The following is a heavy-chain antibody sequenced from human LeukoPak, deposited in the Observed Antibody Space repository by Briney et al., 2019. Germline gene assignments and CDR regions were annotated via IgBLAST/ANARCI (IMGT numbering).Heavy chain of an antibody. D-gene: IGHD1-26*01. V-gene: IGHV3-30*02. Sequence: PGGSLRLSCVTSGFPFSTYSMNWVRQAPGKGLEWVAFIRYDGSNKYYADSVKGRFTISRDNSKNTLYLQMNSLRAEDTAVYYCAKDSGSYSYYWGQGTLVTVSS. J-gene: IGHJ4*02. CDR2: IRYDGSNK. CDR3: AKDSGSYSYY. CDR1: GFPFSTYS.